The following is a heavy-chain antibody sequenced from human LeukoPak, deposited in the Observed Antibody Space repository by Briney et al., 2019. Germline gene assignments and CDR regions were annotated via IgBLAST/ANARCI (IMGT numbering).Heavy chain of an antibody. D-gene: IGHD3-10*01. CDR3: ARIRMVRGVIIKSYYYYGMDV. CDR1: GYTFTIYD. CDR2: MNPNSGNT. J-gene: IGHJ6*02. Sequence: GASVKVSCKASGYTFTIYDINWVRQATGQGLEWMGWMNPNSGNTGYAQKFQGRVTMTRNTSISTAYMELSSLRSEDTAVYYCARIRMVRGVIIKSYYYYGMDVWGQGTTVTVSS. V-gene: IGHV1-8*01.